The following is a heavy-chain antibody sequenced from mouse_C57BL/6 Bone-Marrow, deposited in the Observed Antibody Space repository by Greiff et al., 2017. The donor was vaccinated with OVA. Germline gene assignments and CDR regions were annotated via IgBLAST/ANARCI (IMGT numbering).Heavy chain of an antibody. CDR1: GYTFTSYD. V-gene: IGHV1-85*01. CDR2: IYPRDGST. J-gene: IGHJ2*01. CDR3: ARPPYYYGSKGGYYFDY. D-gene: IGHD1-1*01. Sequence: VKLMESGPELVKPGASVKLSCKASGYTFTSYDINWVKQRPGQGLEWIGWIYPRDGSTKYNEKFKGKATLTVDTSSSTAYMELHSLTSEDSAVYFCARPPYYYGSKGGYYFDYWGQGTTLTVSS.